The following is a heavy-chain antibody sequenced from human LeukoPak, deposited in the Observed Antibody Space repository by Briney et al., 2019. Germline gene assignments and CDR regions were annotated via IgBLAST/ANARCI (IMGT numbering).Heavy chain of an antibody. Sequence: GRSLRLSCAASGFTFSSYGMHWVRQAPGKGLEWVAAIWYDGSNKYYTDSVKGRFTISRDNSKNTLYLQMNSLRAEDTAVYYCARDLSQPLRGFDYWGQGTLVTVSS. D-gene: IGHD5-12*01. CDR3: ARDLSQPLRGFDY. CDR1: GFTFSSYG. CDR2: IWYDGSNK. V-gene: IGHV3-33*01. J-gene: IGHJ4*02.